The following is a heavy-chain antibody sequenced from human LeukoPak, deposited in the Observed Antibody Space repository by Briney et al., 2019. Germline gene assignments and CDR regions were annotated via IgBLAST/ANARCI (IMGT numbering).Heavy chain of an antibody. J-gene: IGHJ6*02. CDR2: ISWDGGST. CDR1: GFTFDDYA. Sequence: PGGSLRLSCAASGFTFDDYAMHWVRQAPGKGLEWVSLISWDGGSTYYADSVKGRFTISRDNSKNSLYLQMNSLRAEDTALYYCAKDIGLRGSRVYGMDVWGQGTTVTVSS. V-gene: IGHV3-43D*03. D-gene: IGHD3-16*01. CDR3: AKDIGLRGSRVYGMDV.